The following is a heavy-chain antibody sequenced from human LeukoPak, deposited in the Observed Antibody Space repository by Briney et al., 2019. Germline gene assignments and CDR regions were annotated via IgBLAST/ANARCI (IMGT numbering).Heavy chain of an antibody. Sequence: GGSLRLSCAASGFTFSSYWMSWVRQAPGKGLEWVANIKQDGSEKYYVDSVKGRFTISRDNAKNSLYLQMNSLRAEDTAVYYCARDRGSSTSFPQPGYFDYWGQGTLVTVSS. D-gene: IGHD2-2*01. CDR1: GFTFSSYW. CDR3: ARDRGSSTSFPQPGYFDY. CDR2: IKQDGSEK. J-gene: IGHJ4*02. V-gene: IGHV3-7*01.